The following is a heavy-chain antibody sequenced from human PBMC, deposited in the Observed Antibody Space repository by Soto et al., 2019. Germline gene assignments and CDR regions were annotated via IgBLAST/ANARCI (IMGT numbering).Heavy chain of an antibody. V-gene: IGHV2-5*02. CDR2: IYWDDDK. J-gene: IGHJ4*02. Sequence: QITLKESGPTLVNPTQTLTLTCTFSGFSLSTSGVGVGWIRQPPGKALEWLALIYWDDDKRYSPSLKSRLTITKDTSKNQVVLTMTNMDPVDTAIYYCAHRRIAVAETYFDYWGQGTLVTVSS. CDR1: GFSLSTSGVG. D-gene: IGHD6-19*01. CDR3: AHRRIAVAETYFDY.